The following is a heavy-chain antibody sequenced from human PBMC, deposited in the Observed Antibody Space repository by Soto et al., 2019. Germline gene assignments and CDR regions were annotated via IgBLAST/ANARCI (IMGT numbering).Heavy chain of an antibody. CDR1: GGSFSGYY. CDR2: INHSGST. J-gene: IGHJ6*02. V-gene: IGHV4-34*01. CDR3: ARGRYYDSSGYYYHYYYYYGMDV. D-gene: IGHD3-22*01. Sequence: SATLSLTCAVYGGSFSGYYWSWIRQPPGKGLEWIGEINHSGSTNYNPSLKSRVTISVDTSKNQFSLKLSSVTAADTAVYYCARGRYYDSSGYYYHYYYYYGMDVWGQGTTVTVSS.